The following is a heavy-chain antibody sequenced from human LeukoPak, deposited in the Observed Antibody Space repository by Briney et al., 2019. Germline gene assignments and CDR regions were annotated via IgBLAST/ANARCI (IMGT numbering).Heavy chain of an antibody. Sequence: ASVKVSCKTSGHTFTSFGFSWVRQAPGQGLEWMGWISAYNGDTSYAQKLQGRVTMTTDTSTSTVYMELRSLRSDDTAVYYCAREEGAPIAAANIWGLGTMVTVSS. CDR3: AREEGAPIAAANI. V-gene: IGHV1-18*01. J-gene: IGHJ3*02. CDR2: ISAYNGDT. CDR1: GHTFTSFG. D-gene: IGHD6-13*01.